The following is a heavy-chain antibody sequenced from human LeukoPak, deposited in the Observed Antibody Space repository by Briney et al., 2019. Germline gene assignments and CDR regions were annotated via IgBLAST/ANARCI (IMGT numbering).Heavy chain of an antibody. CDR1: GGSFSGYY. J-gene: IGHJ4*02. Sequence: SETLSLTCAVYGGSFSGYYWSWIRQPPGKGLEWIGEINHSGSTNYNPSLKSRVTISVDTSKNQFSLKLSSVTAADTAVYYCARPYYYGSGSYYIGPYFDYWGQGTLVTVSS. CDR2: INHSGST. CDR3: ARPYYYGSGSYYIGPYFDY. V-gene: IGHV4-34*01. D-gene: IGHD3-10*01.